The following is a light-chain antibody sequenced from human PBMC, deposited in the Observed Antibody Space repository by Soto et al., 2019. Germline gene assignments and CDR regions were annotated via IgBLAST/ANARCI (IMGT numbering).Light chain of an antibody. V-gene: IGKV1-5*03. Sequence: DIQMTQSPSTLSGSVGDRVTITCRASQTISSWLAWYQQKPGKAPKLLIYKASSLESGVPSRFSGSGSGTEFTLTISSLQPDDFTTXXXXXXXXXXLXFXXGTKVDIK. J-gene: IGKJ4*01. CDR3: XXXXXXXLX. CDR2: KAS. CDR1: QTISSW.